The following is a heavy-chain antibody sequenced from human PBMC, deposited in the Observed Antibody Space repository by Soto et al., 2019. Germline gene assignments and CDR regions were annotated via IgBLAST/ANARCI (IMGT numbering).Heavy chain of an antibody. V-gene: IGHV4-31*03. J-gene: IGHJ4*02. Sequence: SETLSLTCTVSGGSISSGGYYWSWIRQHPGKGLEWIGYIYYSGSTYYNPSLKGRVTISVGTSKNQFSLKLSSVTAADTAVYYCAREAGADYYDSSGYLSYFDYWGQGTLVTVSS. CDR3: AREAGADYYDSSGYLSYFDY. CDR2: IYYSGST. CDR1: GGSISSGGYY. D-gene: IGHD3-22*01.